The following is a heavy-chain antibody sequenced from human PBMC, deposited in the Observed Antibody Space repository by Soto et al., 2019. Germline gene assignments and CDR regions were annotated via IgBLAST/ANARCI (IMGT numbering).Heavy chain of an antibody. Sequence: QVQLVQSGAEVKKPGASVKVSCKASGDTFTSYDINWVRQATGQGLEWMGWMNPNSGNTGYAQKFQGRVTMTRNTSISTAYMELSSLRSEDTAVYYCAREEIAAAGPGYYYYGMDVWGQGTPVTVSS. CDR1: GDTFTSYD. J-gene: IGHJ6*02. V-gene: IGHV1-8*01. CDR2: MNPNSGNT. CDR3: AREEIAAAGPGYYYYGMDV. D-gene: IGHD6-13*01.